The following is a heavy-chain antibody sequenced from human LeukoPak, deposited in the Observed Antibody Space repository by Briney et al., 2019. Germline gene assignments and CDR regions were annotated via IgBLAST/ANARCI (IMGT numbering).Heavy chain of an antibody. V-gene: IGHV1-2*02. Sequence: GASVKVSCKASGYTFPGYYMHWVGQAPGQGLEWMGWINPNSGGTNYAQKFQGRVTMTRDTSISTAYMELSRLRSDDTAVYYCATSPYGCGGDCFFDYWGQGTLVTVSS. CDR2: INPNSGGT. CDR1: GYTFPGYY. D-gene: IGHD2-21*02. CDR3: ATSPYGCGGDCFFDY. J-gene: IGHJ4*02.